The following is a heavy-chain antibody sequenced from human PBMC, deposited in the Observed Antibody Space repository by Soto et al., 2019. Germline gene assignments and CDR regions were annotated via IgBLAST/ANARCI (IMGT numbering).Heavy chain of an antibody. CDR2: INPSGGST. V-gene: IGHV1-46*01. J-gene: IGHJ5*02. D-gene: IGHD2-2*02. CDR3: AEEYCSSTSCYKSGWFDP. Sequence: VASVKVSCKASGYTFTSYYMHWVRQAPGQGLERMGIINPSGGSTSYAQKFQGRVTMTRDTSTSTVYMELSSLRSEDTAVYYCAEEYCSSTSCYKSGWFDPWGQGTLVTVSS. CDR1: GYTFTSYY.